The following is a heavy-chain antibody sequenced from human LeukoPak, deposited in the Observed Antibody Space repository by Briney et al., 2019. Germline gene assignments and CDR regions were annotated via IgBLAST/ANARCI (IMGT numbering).Heavy chain of an antibody. Sequence: GGSLRLSCAASGFTFSSYSMNWVRQAPGKGLEWVSSISSSSSYIYYADSVKGRFTISRDNAKNSLYLQMNSLRAEDTAVYYCARADVGSWYDSSGSEGAFDIWGQGTMVTVSS. J-gene: IGHJ3*02. V-gene: IGHV3-21*01. D-gene: IGHD3-22*01. CDR2: ISSSSSYI. CDR1: GFTFSSYS. CDR3: ARADVGSWYDSSGSEGAFDI.